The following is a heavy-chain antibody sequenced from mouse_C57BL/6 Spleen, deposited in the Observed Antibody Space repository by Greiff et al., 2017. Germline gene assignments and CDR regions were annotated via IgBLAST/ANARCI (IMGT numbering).Heavy chain of an antibody. Sequence: EVKVVESGPELVKPGASVKMSCKASGYTFTDYNMHWVKQSHGKSLEWIGYINPNNGGTSYNQKFKGKATLTVNKSSSTAYMELRSLTSEDSAVYYCASGYGSSYWYFDVWGTGTTVTVSS. CDR2: INPNNGGT. D-gene: IGHD1-1*01. CDR1: GYTFTDYN. CDR3: ASGYGSSYWYFDV. J-gene: IGHJ1*03. V-gene: IGHV1-22*01.